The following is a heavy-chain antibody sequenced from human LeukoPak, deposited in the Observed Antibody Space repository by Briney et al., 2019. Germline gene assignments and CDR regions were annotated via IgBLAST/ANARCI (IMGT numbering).Heavy chain of an antibody. D-gene: IGHD6-13*01. CDR2: IYTSGST. CDR3: AREGRIAAAGTIARTDY. V-gene: IGHV4-4*07. Sequence: SETLSVTCTVSGGSISSYYWSWIRQPAGKGLEWIGRIYTSGSTNYNPSLKSRVTMSVDTSKNQFSLKLSSVTAADTAVYYCAREGRIAAAGTIARTDYWGQGTLVTVSS. J-gene: IGHJ4*02. CDR1: GGSISSYY.